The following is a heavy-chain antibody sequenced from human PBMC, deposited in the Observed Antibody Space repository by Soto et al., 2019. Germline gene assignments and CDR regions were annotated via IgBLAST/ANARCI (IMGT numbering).Heavy chain of an antibody. V-gene: IGHV4-59*01. J-gene: IGHJ6*03. CDR3: ARGSGYYGSGSYFYYYYYMEV. Sequence: SETLSLTCTVSGGSISHYYWSWIRQPPGKGLEWIGYIYYSGSTNYNPSLKSRVTISVDTSKNQFSLKLSSVTAADTAVYYCARGSGYYGSGSYFYYYYYMEVWGKGTTVTVSS. D-gene: IGHD3-10*01. CDR2: IYYSGST. CDR1: GGSISHYY.